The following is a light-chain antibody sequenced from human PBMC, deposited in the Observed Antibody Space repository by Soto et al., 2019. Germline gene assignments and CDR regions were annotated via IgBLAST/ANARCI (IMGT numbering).Light chain of an antibody. V-gene: IGKV3-11*01. Sequence: EIVLTQSPATLSLSPGERATLSCRASQSIRSYLAWYQQKPGQAPRLLIYDASNRATGIPTRFSGSGSGTDFTLTISSLEPEDFAVYYCQQRSNWPRVTFGPGTKVDI. CDR1: QSIRSY. J-gene: IGKJ3*01. CDR3: QQRSNWPRVT. CDR2: DAS.